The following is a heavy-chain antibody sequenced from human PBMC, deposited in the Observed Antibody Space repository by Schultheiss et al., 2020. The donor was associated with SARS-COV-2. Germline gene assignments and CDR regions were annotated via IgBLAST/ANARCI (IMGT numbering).Heavy chain of an antibody. CDR1: GFTFSSYS. J-gene: IGHJ6*02. Sequence: GGSLRLSCAASGFTFSSYSMNWVRQAPGKGLEWVANIKQDGSEKYYVDSVKGRFTISRDNAKNSLYLQMNSLRAEDTAVYYCARDQGSSWPRDYYYGMDVWGQGTTVTVSS. CDR3: ARDQGSSWPRDYYYGMDV. D-gene: IGHD6-13*01. CDR2: IKQDGSEK. V-gene: IGHV3-7*01.